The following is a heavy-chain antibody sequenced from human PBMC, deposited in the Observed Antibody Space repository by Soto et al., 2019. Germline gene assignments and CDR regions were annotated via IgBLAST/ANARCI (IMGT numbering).Heavy chain of an antibody. Sequence: QVQLVQSGAEVKKPGASVKVSCKASGYTFTGYYMHWVRQAPGQGLEWMGWINPNSGGTNYAQKFQGRVTMTRNTSISTAYMELSSLRSEDTAVYYCARGHSSGWPNWFDPWGQGTLVTVSS. CDR1: GYTFTGYY. D-gene: IGHD6-19*01. CDR2: INPNSGGT. CDR3: ARGHSSGWPNWFDP. V-gene: IGHV1-2*02. J-gene: IGHJ5*02.